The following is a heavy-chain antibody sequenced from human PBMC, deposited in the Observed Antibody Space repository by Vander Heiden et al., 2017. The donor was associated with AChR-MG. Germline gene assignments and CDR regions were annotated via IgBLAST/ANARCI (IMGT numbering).Heavy chain of an antibody. CDR3: ARDGGDFDY. D-gene: IGHD3-16*01. V-gene: IGHV3-30-3*01. J-gene: IGHJ4*02. Sequence: QVQLVESGGGVVQTGRSMRLSCAASGFTFSSYAMHWVRQAPGKGLEWVAVISYDGSNKYYADSVKGRFTISRDNSKNTLYLQMNSLRAEDTAVYYCARDGGDFDYWGQGTLVTVSS. CDR1: GFTFSSYA. CDR2: ISYDGSNK.